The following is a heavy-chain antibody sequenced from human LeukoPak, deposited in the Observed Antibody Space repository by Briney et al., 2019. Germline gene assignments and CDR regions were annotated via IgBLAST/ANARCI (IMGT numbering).Heavy chain of an antibody. CDR3: ARLKPTPRQQLLYFDY. D-gene: IGHD6-13*01. Sequence: KPSETLSLTCTVSGGSISSSSYYWGWIRQPPGKGLEWIGSIYYSGSTYYNPSLKSLVTISVDTSKNQFSLKLSSVTAADTAVYYCARLKPTPRQQLLYFDYWGQGTLVTVSS. J-gene: IGHJ4*02. CDR1: GGSISSSSYY. CDR2: IYYSGST. V-gene: IGHV4-39*01.